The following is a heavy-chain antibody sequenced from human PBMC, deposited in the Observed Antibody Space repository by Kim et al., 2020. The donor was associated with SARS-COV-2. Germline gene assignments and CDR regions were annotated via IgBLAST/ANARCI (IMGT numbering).Heavy chain of an antibody. D-gene: IGHD3-10*01. CDR3: ARRGHASGSDAFDI. Sequence: RNRPSFQGQVTFSADKSISTAYLQWSSLKASDTAMYYCARRGHASGSDAFDIWGQGTMVTVSS. V-gene: IGHV5-51*01. J-gene: IGHJ3*02.